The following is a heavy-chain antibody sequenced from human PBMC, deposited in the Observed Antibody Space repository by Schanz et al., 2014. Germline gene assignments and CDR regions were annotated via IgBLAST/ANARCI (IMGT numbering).Heavy chain of an antibody. J-gene: IGHJ4*02. Sequence: QVHLVQSGAEVHKPWASLKISCKASGYTFTNFFLHWVRQAPGQGLEWMGIINPIGGSTTYAQKFRGAVTLTTDTSTDTAYLELTSLRSEDTAVYYCARGSPENMIRGELDYWGQGTLVTVSS. CDR2: INPIGGST. CDR1: GYTFTNFF. V-gene: IGHV1-46*03. CDR3: ARGSPENMIRGELDY. D-gene: IGHD3-10*01.